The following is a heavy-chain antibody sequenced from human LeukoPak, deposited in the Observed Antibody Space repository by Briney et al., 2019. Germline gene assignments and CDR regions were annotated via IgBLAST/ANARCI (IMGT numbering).Heavy chain of an antibody. D-gene: IGHD4-23*01. CDR3: ARPPGYGGSPYYFDY. CDR2: IYHSGST. J-gene: IGHJ4*02. V-gene: IGHV4-38-2*02. Sequence: PSETLSLTCTVSGYSISSGYYWGWIRQPPGKGLEWIGSIYHSGSTYYNPSLKSRVTISVDTSKNQFSLKLSSVTAADTAVYYCARPPGYGGSPYYFDYWGQGTLATVSS. CDR1: GYSISSGYY.